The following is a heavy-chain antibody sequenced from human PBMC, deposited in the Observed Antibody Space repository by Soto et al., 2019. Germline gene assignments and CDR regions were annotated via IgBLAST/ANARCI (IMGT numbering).Heavy chain of an antibody. Sequence: PSETLSLTCAVYGGSFSGYYWSWIRQPPGKGLEWIGEINHSGSTNYNPSLKSRVTISVDTSKNQFSLKLSSVTAADTAVYYCARARRIAARRYNWFDPWGQGTLVTVSS. CDR3: ARARRIAARRYNWFDP. J-gene: IGHJ5*02. CDR2: INHSGST. D-gene: IGHD6-6*01. V-gene: IGHV4-34*01. CDR1: GGSFSGYY.